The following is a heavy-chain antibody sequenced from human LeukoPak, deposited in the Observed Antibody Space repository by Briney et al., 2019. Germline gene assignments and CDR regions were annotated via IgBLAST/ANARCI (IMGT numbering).Heavy chain of an antibody. D-gene: IGHD3-9*01. J-gene: IGHJ4*02. CDR1: GFTFSRNV. CDR2: ISYDGNNK. V-gene: IGHV3-30*07. CDR3: ARGHYDILTGYHSPYFDY. Sequence: GSSLRLSCAASGFTFSRNVMHWVRQAPGKGLEWVATISYDGNNKFHSDSVKGRFTISRDNSKNTLYLQMNSLRAEDTAVYYCARGHYDILTGYHSPYFDYWGQGTLVTVSS.